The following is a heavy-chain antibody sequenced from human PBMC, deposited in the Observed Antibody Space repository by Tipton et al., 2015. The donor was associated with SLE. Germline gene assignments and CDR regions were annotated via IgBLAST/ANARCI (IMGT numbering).Heavy chain of an antibody. D-gene: IGHD6-19*01. J-gene: IGHJ4*02. V-gene: IGHV4-39*07. CDR3: ARGASGWL. CDR1: GGSISSNSYY. CDR2: IYYSGST. Sequence: TLSLTCIVSGGSISSNSYYWGWIRQPPGKGLEWIGSIYYSGSTYYNPSLKSRVTISVDTSRNQFSLKLSSVTAADTAVYYCARGASGWLWGQGTLVTVSS.